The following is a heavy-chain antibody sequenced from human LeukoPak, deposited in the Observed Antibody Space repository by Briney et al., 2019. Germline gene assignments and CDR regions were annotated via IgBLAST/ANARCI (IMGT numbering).Heavy chain of an antibody. J-gene: IGHJ3*02. CDR1: GFTFSNYW. V-gene: IGHV3-74*01. D-gene: IGHD2-15*01. CDR3: ASSPVVAKRRAFDI. CDR2: INPDGSNT. Sequence: GGSLRLSCAASGFTFSNYWMHWVRQDPGKGLVWVSYINPDGSNTNYADSVKGRFTISRDNAKNALYLQMNSLRAEDTAVYYCASSPVVAKRRAFDIWGQGTMVTVSS.